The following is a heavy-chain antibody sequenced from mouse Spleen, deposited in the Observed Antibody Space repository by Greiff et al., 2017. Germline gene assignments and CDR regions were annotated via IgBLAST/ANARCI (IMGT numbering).Heavy chain of an antibody. CDR3: ARSQYYGSSSYYYAMDY. Sequence: VQLQQSGAELARPRASVKLSCKASGYTFTSYGISWVKQRPGQGLEWIGEIYPRSGNTYYNEKFKGKATLTADKSSSTAYMELRSLTSEDSAVYFCARSQYYGSSSYYYAMDYWGQGTSVTVSS. CDR2: IYPRSGNT. J-gene: IGHJ4*01. V-gene: IGHV1-81*01. D-gene: IGHD1-1*01. CDR1: GYTFTSYG.